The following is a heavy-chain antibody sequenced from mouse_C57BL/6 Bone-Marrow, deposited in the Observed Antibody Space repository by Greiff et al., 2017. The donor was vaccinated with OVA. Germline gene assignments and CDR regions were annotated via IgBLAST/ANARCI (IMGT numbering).Heavy chain of an antibody. J-gene: IGHJ3*01. CDR1: GFNIKDDY. Sequence: VQLKESGAELVRPVASVKLSCTASGFNIKDDYMHWVKQRPEQGLEWIGWIDPENGDTEYASKFQGKATITADTSSNTAYLQLSSLTSEDTAVYYCTEDPFAYWGQGTLVTVSA. V-gene: IGHV14-4*01. CDR2: IDPENGDT. CDR3: TEDPFAY.